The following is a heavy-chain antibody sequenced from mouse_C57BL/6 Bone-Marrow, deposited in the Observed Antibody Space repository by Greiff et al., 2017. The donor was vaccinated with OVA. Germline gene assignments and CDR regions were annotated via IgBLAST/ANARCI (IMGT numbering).Heavy chain of an antibody. D-gene: IGHD2-4*01. Sequence: VKVVESGPGLVAPSQSLSITCTVSGFSLTSYAISWVRQPPGKGLEWLGVIWTGGGTNYNSALKSRLSISKDNSKSQVFLKMNSLQTDDTARYYCARHHYDYDGYYFDHWGQGTTLTVSS. CDR3: ARHHYDYDGYYFDH. CDR1: GFSLTSYA. CDR2: IWTGGGT. V-gene: IGHV2-9-1*01. J-gene: IGHJ2*01.